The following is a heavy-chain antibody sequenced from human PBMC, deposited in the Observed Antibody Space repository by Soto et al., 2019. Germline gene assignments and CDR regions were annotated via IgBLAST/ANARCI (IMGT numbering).Heavy chain of an antibody. Sequence: ASVKVSCKASGYTLTSHGISWVRQAPGQGLEWMGWISTYSGYTNYAQNLQGRVTMTTETSTSTAYMELRSLRSDDTAVYYCARVAGYCSGGTCPHYFDSWGQGTLVTVSS. CDR1: GYTLTSHG. CDR2: ISTYSGYT. D-gene: IGHD2-15*01. V-gene: IGHV1-18*01. J-gene: IGHJ4*02. CDR3: ARVAGYCSGGTCPHYFDS.